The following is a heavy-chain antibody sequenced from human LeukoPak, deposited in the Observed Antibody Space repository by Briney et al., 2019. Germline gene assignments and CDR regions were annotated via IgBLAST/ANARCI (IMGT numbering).Heavy chain of an antibody. D-gene: IGHD1-26*01. CDR3: ARVQYSGSYYGLAPFDY. V-gene: IGHV4-39*07. CDR1: SGSISSSSYY. CDR2: IYYSGST. J-gene: IGHJ4*02. Sequence: PSETLSLTCTVSSGSISSSSYYWGWIRQPPGKGLEWIGSIYYSGSTYHNPSLKSRVTISIDTSKNQFSLKLSSVTAADTAVYYCARVQYSGSYYGLAPFDYWGQGTLVTVSS.